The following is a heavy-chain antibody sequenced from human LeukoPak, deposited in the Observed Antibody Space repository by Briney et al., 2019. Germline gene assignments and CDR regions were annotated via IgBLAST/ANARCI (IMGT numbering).Heavy chain of an antibody. D-gene: IGHD3-3*01. CDR2: ISGGSDTT. CDR3: AKDPSGYYYYYYYMDV. Sequence: GGSLRLSCAASGFTFSSYAMSWVRQAPGKGLEWGSAISGGSDTTYYAVSVKGRFTISRDNSKNTLYLQMNSLRAEDTAVYYCAKDPSGYYYYYYYMDVWGKGTTVTVSS. V-gene: IGHV3-23*01. J-gene: IGHJ6*03. CDR1: GFTFSSYA.